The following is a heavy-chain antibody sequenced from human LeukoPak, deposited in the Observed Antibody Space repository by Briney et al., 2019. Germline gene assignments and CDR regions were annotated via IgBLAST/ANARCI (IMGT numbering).Heavy chain of an antibody. V-gene: IGHV4-59*12. Sequence: RPSETLSLTCTVSGGSISSYYWSWVRQPPGKGLEWIGYIYYSGSTNYNPSLKSRVTMSVDTSKNQFSLKLSSVTAADTAVYYCARTEYSSSWSSTEYFQHWGQGTLVTVSS. J-gene: IGHJ1*01. CDR2: IYYSGST. CDR3: ARTEYSSSWSSTEYFQH. CDR1: GGSISSYY. D-gene: IGHD6-13*01.